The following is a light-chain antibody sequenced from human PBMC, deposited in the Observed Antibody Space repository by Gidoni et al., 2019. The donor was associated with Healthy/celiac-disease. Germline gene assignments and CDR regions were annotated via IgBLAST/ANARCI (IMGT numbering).Light chain of an antibody. CDR2: GAC. CDR1: QSVSSSY. J-gene: IGKJ1*01. CDR3: QQYGSASWT. V-gene: IGKV3-20*01. Sequence: EIVLTQSPGTLSLSPGERATLSCRASQSVSSSYLAWYQQKPGQAPRLLIYGACSRATGIPDRFSGSGSGTDFTLTISRLEPEDFAVYYCQQYGSASWTFGQGTKVEIK.